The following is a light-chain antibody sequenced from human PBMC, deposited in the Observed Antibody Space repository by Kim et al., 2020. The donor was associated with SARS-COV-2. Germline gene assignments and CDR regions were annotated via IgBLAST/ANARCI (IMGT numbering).Light chain of an antibody. CDR2: AAS. V-gene: IGKV1-39*01. J-gene: IGKJ1*01. CDR3: QQSYSIPWT. CDR1: QSISIY. Sequence: DIQMTQSPSSLSASVGDRVTITCRASQSISIYLNWYQHKPGKAPKLLIYAASSLHSGVPSRFSGSGSGTDFTLTISSLQPEDFASYYCQQSYSIPWTFGQGTKV.